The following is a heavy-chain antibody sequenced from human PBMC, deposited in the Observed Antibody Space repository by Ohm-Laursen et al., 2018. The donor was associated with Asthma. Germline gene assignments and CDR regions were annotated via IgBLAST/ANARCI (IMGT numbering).Heavy chain of an antibody. D-gene: IGHD6-13*01. Sequence: TLSLTCTVSGGSISSYYWSWIRQPPGKGLEWIGYIYYSGSTNYNPSLKSRVTISVDTSKNQFSLKLSSVTAADTAVYYCARGSYQQLVGPFDYWGQGTLVTVSS. CDR3: ARGSYQQLVGPFDY. J-gene: IGHJ4*02. CDR2: IYYSGST. CDR1: GGSISSYY. V-gene: IGHV4-59*01.